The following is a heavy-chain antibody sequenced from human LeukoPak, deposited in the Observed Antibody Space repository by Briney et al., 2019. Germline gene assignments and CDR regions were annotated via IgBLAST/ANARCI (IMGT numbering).Heavy chain of an antibody. Sequence: ASVKVSCKASGYTFTGYYMHWVRQAPGQGLEWMGWINPNSGGTNYAQKFQGRVTMTRDTSISTAYMEPSRLRSDDTAVYYCARAGQRGYSYGPAPLSDYWGQGTLVTVSS. CDR2: INPNSGGT. V-gene: IGHV1-2*02. D-gene: IGHD5-18*01. J-gene: IGHJ4*02. CDR3: ARAGQRGYSYGPAPLSDY. CDR1: GYTFTGYY.